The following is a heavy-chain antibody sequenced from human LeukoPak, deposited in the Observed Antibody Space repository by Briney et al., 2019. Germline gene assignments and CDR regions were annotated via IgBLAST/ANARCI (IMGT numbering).Heavy chain of an antibody. CDR2: ISSSSSYI. CDR1: GFTFSSYS. CDR3: ASGLSRAPLDY. D-gene: IGHD2/OR15-2a*01. Sequence: GGSLRLSCAASGFTFSSYSMNWARQAPGKGLEWVSSISSSSSYIYYADSVKGRFTISRDNAKNSLYLQMNSLRAEDTAVCYCASGLSRAPLDYWGQGTLVTVSS. J-gene: IGHJ4*02. V-gene: IGHV3-21*01.